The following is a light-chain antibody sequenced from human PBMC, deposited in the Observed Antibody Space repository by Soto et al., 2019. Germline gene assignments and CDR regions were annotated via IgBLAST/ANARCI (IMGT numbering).Light chain of an antibody. CDR3: VLYMTSGISV. Sequence: QAVVTQEPSFSVSPGGTVTLTCGLSSGSVSTNYYPSWHQQTPGQAPRTLIYSTNIRSSGVPDRFSGSILGNKAALTIAGAQADDESDYYCVLYMTSGISVFGGGTKVTVL. J-gene: IGLJ7*01. CDR1: SGSVSTNYY. CDR2: STN. V-gene: IGLV8-61*01.